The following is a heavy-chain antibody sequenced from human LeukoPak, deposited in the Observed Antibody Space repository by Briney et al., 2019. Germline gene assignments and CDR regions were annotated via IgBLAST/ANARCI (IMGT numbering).Heavy chain of an antibody. V-gene: IGHV3-23*01. Sequence: GGSLRLSCTASGFTFGDYALNWVRQAPGKGLEWVSSMSGSGGSTYYADSVKGRFTISRDNSKNTLYLQMNSLRAEDTAVYYCARGALRFLEWLPTSWGQGTLVTVSS. CDR3: ARGALRFLEWLPTS. J-gene: IGHJ5*02. CDR2: MSGSGGST. D-gene: IGHD3-3*01. CDR1: GFTFGDYA.